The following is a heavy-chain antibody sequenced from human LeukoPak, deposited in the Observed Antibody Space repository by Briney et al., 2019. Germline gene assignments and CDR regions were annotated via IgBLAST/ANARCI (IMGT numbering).Heavy chain of an antibody. J-gene: IGHJ6*02. CDR3: ARDLIPAAVSDSYGMDG. Sequence: ASVKVSCKASGYTFTAYYLHWVRQAPGQGLEWMGRINPNSGGPNSAQKFQGRVTMTRDTSISTAYMELNGLRSGDTAIYYCARDLIPAAVSDSYGMDGWGLGTTVTVSS. V-gene: IGHV1-2*02. CDR1: GYTFTAYY. D-gene: IGHD2-2*01. CDR2: INPNSGGP.